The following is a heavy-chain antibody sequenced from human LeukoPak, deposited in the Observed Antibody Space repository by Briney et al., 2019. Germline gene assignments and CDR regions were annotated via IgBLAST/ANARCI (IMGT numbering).Heavy chain of an antibody. CDR1: GGSISSRGYY. CDR3: ARVTGYVIEDYFDY. D-gene: IGHD3-22*01. V-gene: IGHV4-39*07. Sequence: SETLSLTCTVSGGSISSRGYYWGWIRQPPGKGLEWIGSIHYSGNTYYNPSLKSRVTISVDTSKNQFSMKLRSVTAADTAVYYCARVTGYVIEDYFDYWGQGTLVTVSS. CDR2: IHYSGNT. J-gene: IGHJ4*02.